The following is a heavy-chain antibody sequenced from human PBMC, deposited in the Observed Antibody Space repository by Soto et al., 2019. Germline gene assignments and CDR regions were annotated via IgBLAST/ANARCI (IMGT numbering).Heavy chain of an antibody. Sequence: ASVKVSCKASGYTFTSYDINWVRQATGQGLEWMGWMNPNSGNTGYTQKFQGRVTMTRNTSISTAYMELSSLRSEDTAVYYCARAPVTTVGWFDPWGQGTLVTVSS. J-gene: IGHJ5*02. D-gene: IGHD4-17*01. CDR3: ARAPVTTVGWFDP. V-gene: IGHV1-8*01. CDR2: MNPNSGNT. CDR1: GYTFTSYD.